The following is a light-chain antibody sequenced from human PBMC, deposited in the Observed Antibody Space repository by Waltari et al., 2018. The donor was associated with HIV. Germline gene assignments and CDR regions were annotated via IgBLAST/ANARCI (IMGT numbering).Light chain of an antibody. CDR3: SSYTSMDSLIL. Sequence: QSALTQPASVSGSLGQSITISCTGTSSDIGAYHYVSWYRQYPGEAPKLIIYDVTYRHSGVSARFSGSKSGNTASLSISGLQAEDEADYYCSSYTSMDSLILFGGGTKLTVL. J-gene: IGLJ2*01. CDR1: SSDIGAYHY. CDR2: DVT. V-gene: IGLV2-14*03.